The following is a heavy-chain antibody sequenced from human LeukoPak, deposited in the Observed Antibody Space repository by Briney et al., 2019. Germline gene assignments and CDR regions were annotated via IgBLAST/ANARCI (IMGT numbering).Heavy chain of an antibody. CDR2: ISTNGETI. CDR1: GFTFSGYE. D-gene: IGHD2-15*01. J-gene: IGHJ4*02. CDR3: AREELVAAAFDH. Sequence: GGSLRLSCAASGFTFSGYEMNWVRQAPGKGLEWVSYISTNGETIYYADSVKGRFTISRDNAKSSLYLQMNSLRAEDTAIYYCAREELVAAAFDHWGQGTLVTVSS. V-gene: IGHV3-48*03.